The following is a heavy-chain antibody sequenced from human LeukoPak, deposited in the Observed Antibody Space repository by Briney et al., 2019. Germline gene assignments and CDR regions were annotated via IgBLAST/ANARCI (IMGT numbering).Heavy chain of an antibody. CDR1: GGTSSSYA. CDR3: ARESSLFSWFDP. CDR2: IIPIFVTA. D-gene: IGHD2-21*01. Sequence: ASVKVSCKASGGTSSSYAISWVRQAPGQGLEWMGGIIPIFVTANYAQKFQGRVTITADESTSTAYMELSSLRSEDTAVYYCARESSLFSWFDPWGQGTLVTVSS. V-gene: IGHV1-69*13. J-gene: IGHJ5*02.